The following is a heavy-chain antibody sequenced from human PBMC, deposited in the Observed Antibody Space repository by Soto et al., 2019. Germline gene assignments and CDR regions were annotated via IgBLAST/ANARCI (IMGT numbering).Heavy chain of an antibody. D-gene: IGHD3-16*01. J-gene: IGHJ6*02. CDR2: ISSSSSTM. Sequence: EASWRLSCAASGFTFSDYSMNWVRQAPGKGLEWLSSISSSSSTMYYADSVKGRFTISRDDAKNSLYLQMNSLRDEDTAVYYCARGDYYYYGLDVLGQGTTVTVSS. CDR1: GFTFSDYS. CDR3: ARGDYYYYGLDV. V-gene: IGHV3-48*02.